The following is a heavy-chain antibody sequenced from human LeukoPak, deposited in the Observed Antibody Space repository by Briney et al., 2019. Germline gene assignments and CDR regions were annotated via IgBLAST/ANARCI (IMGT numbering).Heavy chain of an antibody. Sequence: GGSLRLSCAASGFTFSTYVMSWVRQAPGKGLEWVSGISGSGGSTYYADYVKGRFTISRDNSKNTLYLQMNSLRVEDTAVYYCATYRQVLLPFESWGQGTLVTVSS. D-gene: IGHD2/OR15-2a*01. CDR2: ISGSGGST. CDR3: ATYRQVLLPFES. V-gene: IGHV3-23*01. CDR1: GFTFSTYV. J-gene: IGHJ4*02.